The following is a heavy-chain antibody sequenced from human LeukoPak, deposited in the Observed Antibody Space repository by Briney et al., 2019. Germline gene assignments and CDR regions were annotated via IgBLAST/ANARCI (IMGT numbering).Heavy chain of an antibody. CDR1: GGTFSNYA. CDR3: ARVEQQLPLYYYYGMDV. Sequence: SVKVSCKASGGTFSNYAISWVRQAPGQGLEWMGGIIPIFGTANYAQKFQGRVTITRDTSASTAYMELSSLRSEDTAVYYCARVEQQLPLYYYYGMDVWGQGTTVTVSS. D-gene: IGHD6-13*01. V-gene: IGHV1-69*05. CDR2: IIPIFGTA. J-gene: IGHJ6*02.